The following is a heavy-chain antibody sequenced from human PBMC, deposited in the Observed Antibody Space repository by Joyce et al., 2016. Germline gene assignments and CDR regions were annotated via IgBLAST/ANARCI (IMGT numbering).Heavy chain of an antibody. V-gene: IGHV1-46*03. Sequence: QVLLVQSGAEVRKPGASVKLSCKASGYTFTSYFMHWVREAPGQGLEWMGMINPSGGITSCAQTFQGGVTMTRDTSTSTDYMELSSLRSEDTAVYYCGRDLNWGGTVYGMDVWGQGTTVTVSS. D-gene: IGHD7-27*01. J-gene: IGHJ6*02. CDR1: GYTFTSYF. CDR2: INPSGGIT. CDR3: GRDLNWGGTVYGMDV.